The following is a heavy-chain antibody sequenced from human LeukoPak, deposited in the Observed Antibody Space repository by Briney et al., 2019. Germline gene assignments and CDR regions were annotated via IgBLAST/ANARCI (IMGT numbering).Heavy chain of an antibody. V-gene: IGHV1-18*01. CDR3: ARERKSSYDTLTGYYKSDASDI. Sequence: WASVKVSCKAAGYSLITYGISWVRQAPGQGFEWMGWISAYNGNTNFAQKLQGRVTVTTDTSTNTAYMELRSLRSDDTAVYYCARERKSSYDTLTGYYKSDASDIWGQGTMVTVSS. CDR2: ISAYNGNT. CDR1: GYSLITYG. J-gene: IGHJ3*02. D-gene: IGHD3-9*01.